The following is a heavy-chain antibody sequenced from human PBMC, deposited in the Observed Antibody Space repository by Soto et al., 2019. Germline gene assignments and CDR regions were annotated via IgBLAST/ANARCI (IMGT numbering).Heavy chain of an antibody. J-gene: IGHJ4*02. CDR2: MNPSSGKT. CDR3: STWGRVGWSAGLF. Sequence: QVQLVQSGAEVKTPGASVKVSCKASGYTFTDYDINWVRQAPGHGLEWVGRMNPSSGKTDYGENFLARVIMTRGPSISIAYPELSQLGYEGTAVFYSSTWGRVGWSAGLFWGQGTLVTV. D-gene: IGHD6-19*01. CDR1: GYTFTDYD. V-gene: IGHV1-8*01.